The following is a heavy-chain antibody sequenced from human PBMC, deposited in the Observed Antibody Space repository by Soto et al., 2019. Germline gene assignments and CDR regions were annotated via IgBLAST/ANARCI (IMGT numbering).Heavy chain of an antibody. V-gene: IGHV3-30*18. CDR2: ISYDGSNK. Sequence: GGSLRLSCAASGFTFSSYGMHWVRQAPGKGLEWVAVISYDGSNKYYADSVKGRFTISRDNSKNTLYLQMNSLRAEDTAVYYCAKSHLDFWSGPYYYGMDVWGQGTTVTVSS. CDR1: GFTFSSYG. J-gene: IGHJ6*02. CDR3: AKSHLDFWSGPYYYGMDV. D-gene: IGHD3-3*01.